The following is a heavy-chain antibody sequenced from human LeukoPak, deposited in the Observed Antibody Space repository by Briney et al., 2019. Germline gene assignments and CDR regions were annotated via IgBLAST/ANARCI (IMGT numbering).Heavy chain of an antibody. Sequence: PGGSLRLTCEASTFTFSIYWMHWVRQAPGKGLVWVSYINGDGSASNYADSVKGRLTISRDNAKNTLYLQMNSLRAEDTAVYYCATGSGTYYDSWGQGTLVTVSS. CDR1: TFTFSIYW. CDR3: ATGSGTYYDS. CDR2: INGDGSAS. V-gene: IGHV3-74*01. D-gene: IGHD3-10*01. J-gene: IGHJ4*02.